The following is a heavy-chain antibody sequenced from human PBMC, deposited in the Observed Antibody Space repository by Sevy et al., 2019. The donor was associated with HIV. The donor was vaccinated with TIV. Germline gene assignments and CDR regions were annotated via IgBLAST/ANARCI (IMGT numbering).Heavy chain of an antibody. D-gene: IGHD2-2*02. CDR1: GFPFNTNS. V-gene: IGHV3-21*01. CDR3: SRDLVLPTTIDYFYYGMDV. CDR2: ISSSSTYI. Sequence: GGSLRLSCAASGFPFNTNSMNWARQAPGKGLEWVSSISSSSTYIYYADSVKGRFTISRDNAKNSLYLQMNSLRAEDTAVYYCSRDLVLPTTIDYFYYGMDVWGQGTTVTVSS. J-gene: IGHJ6*02.